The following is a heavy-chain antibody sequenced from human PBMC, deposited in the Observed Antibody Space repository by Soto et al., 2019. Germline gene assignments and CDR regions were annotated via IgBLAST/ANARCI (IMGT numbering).Heavy chain of an antibody. J-gene: IGHJ1*01. CDR2: ISASGGST. D-gene: IGHD3-22*01. V-gene: IGHV3-23*01. Sequence: SLRLSCAASGFTFSNYAMSWVRQAPGKGLEWVSVISASGGSTYYADSVKGRFTISRDNSKNTLYLQMDSLRAEDTAVYYCAKQGTYYYDSSGYGVQYFQHWGQGTLVTVSS. CDR3: AKQGTYYYDSSGYGVQYFQH. CDR1: GFTFSNYA.